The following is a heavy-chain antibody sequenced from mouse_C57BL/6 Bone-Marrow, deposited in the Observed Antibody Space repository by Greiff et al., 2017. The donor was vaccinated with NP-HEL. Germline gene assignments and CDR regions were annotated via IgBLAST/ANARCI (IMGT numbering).Heavy chain of an antibody. V-gene: IGHV5-12*01. J-gene: IGHJ3*01. CDR1: GFTFSDYY. CDR2: ISNGGGST. Sequence: EVQLVESGGGLVQPGGSLKLSCAASGFTFSDYYMYWVRQTPEKRLEWVAYISNGGGSTYYPDTVKGRFTISRDNAKNTLYLQMSRLKSEDTAMYYCARGRGFAYWGQGTLVTVSA. CDR3: ARGRGFAY.